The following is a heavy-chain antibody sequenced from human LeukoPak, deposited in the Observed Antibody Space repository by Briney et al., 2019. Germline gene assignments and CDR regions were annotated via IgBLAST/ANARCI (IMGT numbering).Heavy chain of an antibody. CDR1: GYTFTSYY. Sequence: GASVTVSCKASGYTFTSYYMHWVRQAPGQGLEWMGIINPSGGSTSYAQKFQGRVTMIRDTSTSTVYMELSSLRSEDTAVYYCARSLPYDNRNPHIDHWGQGTLVTVSS. V-gene: IGHV1-46*01. CDR3: ARSLPYDNRNPHIDH. CDR2: INPSGGST. D-gene: IGHD3-22*01. J-gene: IGHJ4*02.